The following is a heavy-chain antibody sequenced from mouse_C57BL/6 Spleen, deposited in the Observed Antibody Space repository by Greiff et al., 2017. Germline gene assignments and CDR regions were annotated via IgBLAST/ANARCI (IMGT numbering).Heavy chain of an antibody. CDR2: ILPGSGST. Sequence: QVQLQQSGAELMKPGASVKLSCKATGYTFTGYWIEWVKQRPGHGLEWIGEILPGSGSTNYNEKFKGKATFTADTSSNTAYMQLSSLTTEDSAIYYCARRGYGSSYGGYFDVWGTGTTGTVSS. J-gene: IGHJ1*03. V-gene: IGHV1-9*01. CDR3: ARRGYGSSYGGYFDV. CDR1: GYTFTGYW. D-gene: IGHD1-1*01.